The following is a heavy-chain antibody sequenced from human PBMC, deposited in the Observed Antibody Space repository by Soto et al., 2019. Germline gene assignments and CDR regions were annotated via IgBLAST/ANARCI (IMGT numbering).Heavy chain of an antibody. Sequence: QVQLQQWGAGLLKPSETLSLTCAVYGGSFSGYYWSWIRQPPGKGLEWIGEINHSGSTNYNPSLKSRVTISVDTSKNQFSLKLSSVTAAYTAVYYCARGGRWHYFEYWGHGTLVTVSS. V-gene: IGHV4-34*01. CDR1: GGSFSGYY. J-gene: IGHJ4*01. D-gene: IGHD4-17*01. CDR3: ARGGRWHYFEY. CDR2: INHSGST.